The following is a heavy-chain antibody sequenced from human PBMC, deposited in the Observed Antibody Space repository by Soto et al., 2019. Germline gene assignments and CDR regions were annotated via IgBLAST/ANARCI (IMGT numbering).Heavy chain of an antibody. J-gene: IGHJ4*02. Sequence: LRLSCEGPGFTFSDYGFHWVRQAPGKGLEWVAMISYDGSDRYYRDSVQGRFTISRDDSKNTVFLQMNSLRTEDTAMYYCARSTYCNGGSCYPQYWGPGTLVTVSS. D-gene: IGHD2-15*01. CDR2: ISYDGSDR. CDR3: ARSTYCNGGSCYPQY. V-gene: IGHV3-30*03. CDR1: GFTFSDYG.